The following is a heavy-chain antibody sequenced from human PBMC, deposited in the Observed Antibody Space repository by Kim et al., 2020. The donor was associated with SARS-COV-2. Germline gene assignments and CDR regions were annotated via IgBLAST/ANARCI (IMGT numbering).Heavy chain of an antibody. D-gene: IGHD3-3*01. CDR1: GFTFGDYA. V-gene: IGHV3-9*01. Sequence: GGSLRLSCAASGFTFGDYAMHWVRQAPGKGLEWVSGISWNSGSIGYADSVKGRFTISRDNAKNSLYLQMNSLRAEDTALYYCAKDQGRSYYDFWSGNWFDPWGQGTLVTVSS. CDR3: AKDQGRSYYDFWSGNWFDP. J-gene: IGHJ5*02. CDR2: ISWNSGSI.